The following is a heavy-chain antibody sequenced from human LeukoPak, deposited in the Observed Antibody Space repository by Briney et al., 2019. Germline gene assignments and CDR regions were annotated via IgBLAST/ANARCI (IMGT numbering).Heavy chain of an antibody. D-gene: IGHD6-19*01. CDR2: IYPSDSDT. Sequence: GESLKISCKGSGYTFNSYWIGWVRQMPGAGLEWMGIIYPSDSDTRYSPSFQGQVTISADKSISTAYLQWSSLKASDSAMYYCARRYGSALYGVFDYWGQGTLLTVSS. V-gene: IGHV5-51*01. CDR3: ARRYGSALYGVFDY. CDR1: GYTFNSYW. J-gene: IGHJ4*02.